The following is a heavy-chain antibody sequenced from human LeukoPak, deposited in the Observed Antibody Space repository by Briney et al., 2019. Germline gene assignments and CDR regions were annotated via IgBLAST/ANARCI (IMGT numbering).Heavy chain of an antibody. J-gene: IGHJ4*02. CDR3: ARDGGSID. CDR2: INTNNGNP. V-gene: IGHV7-4-1*02. Sequence: ASVKVSCKASGYTFSNFPMNWVRQAPGQGLEWMGWINTNNGNPTYAQGFTGRFVFSLDTSVSTAYLQISSLKAEDTAFYYCARDGGSIDWGQGTLVTVSS. CDR1: GYTFSNFP. D-gene: IGHD3-10*01.